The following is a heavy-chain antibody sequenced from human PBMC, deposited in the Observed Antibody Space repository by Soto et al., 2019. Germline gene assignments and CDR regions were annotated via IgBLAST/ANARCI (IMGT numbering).Heavy chain of an antibody. D-gene: IGHD5-12*01. CDR2: IYYSGST. CDR1: GGSISSSDYC. Sequence: SETLSLTCTVSGGSISSSDYCWGWIRQPPGKGLEWIGSIYYSGSTYYNPSLRSRVTISVDTSKNQFSLKLSSVTAADTAVYYCARYEYSGLFDYWGQGTLVTVSS. CDR3: ARYEYSGLFDY. V-gene: IGHV4-39*01. J-gene: IGHJ4*02.